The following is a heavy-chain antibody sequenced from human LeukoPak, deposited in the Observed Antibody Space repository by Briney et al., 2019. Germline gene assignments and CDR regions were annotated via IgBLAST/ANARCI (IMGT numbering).Heavy chain of an antibody. CDR3: AKFAPIGI. V-gene: IGHV3-23*01. Sequence: GGSLRLSCAASGFTFSTYAVNWVRQAPGKGLEWVSTISGSGDSTYYADSVKGRFTTSRDNSKDTLYLQMNSLRAEDTAVYYCAKFAPIGIWGQGTMVTVSS. D-gene: IGHD1-26*01. CDR2: ISGSGDST. CDR1: GFTFSTYA. J-gene: IGHJ3*02.